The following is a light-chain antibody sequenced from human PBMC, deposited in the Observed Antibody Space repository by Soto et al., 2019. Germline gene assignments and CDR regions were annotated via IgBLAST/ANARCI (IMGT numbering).Light chain of an antibody. CDR2: GAS. CDR3: RRDGSSRRN. V-gene: IGKV3-20*01. CDR1: QSVSSSY. J-gene: IGKJ4*01. Sequence: EIVLTQSPGTLSLSPGERATLSCRASQSVSSSYLAWYPQKPGQAPRLLIYGASSRATGIPDRFSGSGSRTDFTLTICSGESEKLPVYCRRRDGSSRRNFGGGTEEEI.